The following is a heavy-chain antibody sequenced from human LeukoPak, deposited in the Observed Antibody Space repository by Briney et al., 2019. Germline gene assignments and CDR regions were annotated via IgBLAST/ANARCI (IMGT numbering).Heavy chain of an antibody. D-gene: IGHD2-2*01. V-gene: IGHV3-30*01. J-gene: IGHJ6*03. CDR3: ARDSTPYYYYMDV. CDR1: GFTFSSYA. CDR2: ISYDGSNK. Sequence: GGSLRLSCAASGFTFSSYAMHWVRQALGKGLEWVAVISYDGSNKYYADSVKGRFTISRDNSKNTLYLQMNSLRAEDTAVYYCARDSTPYYYYMDVWGKGTTVTVSS.